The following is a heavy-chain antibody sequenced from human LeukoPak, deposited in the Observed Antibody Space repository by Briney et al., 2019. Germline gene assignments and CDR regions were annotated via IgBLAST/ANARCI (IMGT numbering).Heavy chain of an antibody. V-gene: IGHV3-30*04. CDR2: ISYDGSNK. CDR3: AKRSSHWYFDL. Sequence: GGSLRLSCAASGFTFSSYAMHWVRQAPGKGLEWVAVISYDGSNKYYADSVKGRFTISRDNSNNTLYLQMNSLRTEDTAVYYCAKRSSHWYFDLWGRGTLVTVSS. J-gene: IGHJ2*01. CDR1: GFTFSSYA.